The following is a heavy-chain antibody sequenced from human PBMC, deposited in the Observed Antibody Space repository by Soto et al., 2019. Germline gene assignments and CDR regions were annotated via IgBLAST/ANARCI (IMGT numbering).Heavy chain of an antibody. D-gene: IGHD2-2*01. V-gene: IGHV3-74*01. CDR3: VRSTTEWRGMDY. J-gene: IGHJ4*02. CDR1: GFTFRIHC. CDR2: ICMNGAAT. Sequence: DVHLVESGGGLIQPGGSLRLSCAASGFTFRIHCMHWVRQGPGKGLVWVSRICMNGAATAYADSVRGRFTISRDDAEDTLSLQMNRLRDEDTAVYYYVRSTTEWRGMDYWGQGTLVTVSP.